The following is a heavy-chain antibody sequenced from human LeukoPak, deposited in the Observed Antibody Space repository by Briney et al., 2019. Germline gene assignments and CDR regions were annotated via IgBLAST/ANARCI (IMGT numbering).Heavy chain of an antibody. Sequence: PSETLSLTCTVSGGSISSSSYYWGWIRQPPGKGLEWIGSIYYSGSTYYNPSLKSRVTISVDTSKNQFSLKLSSVTAADTAVYYCASIMVRGVTGDYWGQGTVVTVSS. D-gene: IGHD3-10*01. CDR1: GGSISSSSYY. CDR2: IYYSGST. V-gene: IGHV4-39*01. CDR3: ASIMVRGVTGDY. J-gene: IGHJ4*02.